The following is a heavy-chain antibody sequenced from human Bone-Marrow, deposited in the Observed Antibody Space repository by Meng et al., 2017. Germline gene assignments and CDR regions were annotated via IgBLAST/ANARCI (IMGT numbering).Heavy chain of an antibody. CDR1: GFTFSSYS. Sequence: GESLKISCAASGFTFSSYSMNWVRQAPGKGLEWVSSISSSSSYIYYADSVKGRFTISRDNAKNSLYLQMNSLRAEDTAVYYCARDDILTVFDYWGQGKLVT. J-gene: IGHJ4*01. CDR3: ARDDILTVFDY. V-gene: IGHV3-21*01. D-gene: IGHD3-9*01. CDR2: ISSSSSYI.